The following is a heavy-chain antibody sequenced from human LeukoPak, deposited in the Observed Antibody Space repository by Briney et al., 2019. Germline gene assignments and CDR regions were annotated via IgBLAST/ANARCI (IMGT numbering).Heavy chain of an antibody. J-gene: IGHJ3*02. CDR2: INGRGGDT. CDR3: ARMVASWKAFDI. Sequence: GESLRLSCAASEFTFANYAMNWVRQAPGKGLEWVSGINGRGGDTYYADTVQGRFTISRDNSRKMIYLQMNSLRAEDTAVYYCARMVASWKAFDIWGPGTMVTVSS. V-gene: IGHV3-23*01. CDR1: EFTFANYA. D-gene: IGHD3-10*01.